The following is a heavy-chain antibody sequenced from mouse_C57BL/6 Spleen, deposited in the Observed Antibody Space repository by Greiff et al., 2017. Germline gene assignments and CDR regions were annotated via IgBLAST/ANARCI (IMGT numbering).Heavy chain of an antibody. J-gene: IGHJ4*01. CDR3: ARRGDYGNYVSYAMDY. CDR1: GYTFTGYW. CDR2: ILPGSGST. V-gene: IGHV1-9*01. Sequence: VQLQQSGAELMKPGASVKLSCKATGYTFTGYWIEWVKQRPGHGLEWIGEILPGSGSTNYNEKFKGKATFTADTSSNTAYMQLSSLTTEDSAIYYCARRGDYGNYVSYAMDYWGQGTSVTVSS. D-gene: IGHD2-1*01.